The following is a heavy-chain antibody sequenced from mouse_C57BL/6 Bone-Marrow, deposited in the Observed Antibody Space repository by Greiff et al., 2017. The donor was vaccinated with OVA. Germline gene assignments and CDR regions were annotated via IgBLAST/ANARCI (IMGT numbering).Heavy chain of an antibody. J-gene: IGHJ3*01. Sequence: EVQLKESGPVLVKPGASVKMSCKASGYTFTDYYMNWVKQSHGKSLEWIGVINPYNGGTSYNQKFKGKATLTVDKSSSTAYMELNSLTSEDSAVYYGARSGTWFAYWGQGTLVTVSA. CDR2: INPYNGGT. CDR3: ARSGTWFAY. V-gene: IGHV1-19*01. D-gene: IGHD3-1*01. CDR1: GYTFTDYY.